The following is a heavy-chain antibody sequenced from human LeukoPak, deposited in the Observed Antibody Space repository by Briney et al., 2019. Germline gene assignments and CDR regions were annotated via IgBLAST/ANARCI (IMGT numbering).Heavy chain of an antibody. Sequence: GGSLRFSCAASGFTFSSYSMNWVRQAPGKGLAWVSSISSSSSYIYYADSVTGRFTISRDNAKNSLYLQMNSLRAEDTAVYYCARGYCTNGVCCHDYWGQGTLVTVSS. D-gene: IGHD2-8*01. CDR3: ARGYCTNGVCCHDY. J-gene: IGHJ4*02. CDR2: ISSSSSYI. CDR1: GFTFSSYS. V-gene: IGHV3-21*01.